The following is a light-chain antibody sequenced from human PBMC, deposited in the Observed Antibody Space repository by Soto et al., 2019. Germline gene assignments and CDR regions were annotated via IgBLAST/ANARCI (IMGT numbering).Light chain of an antibody. CDR2: GAS. J-gene: IGKJ5*01. CDR1: QSVGSNY. Sequence: ESVLTQSPDTLSLSPGERATLSCRASQSVGSNYLAWFQQKSGQAPRLVIYGASSRATGIPDRLSGSGSGTDFTLTISRLEPEDFAVYYCQQYAASPITFGQGTRLAI. V-gene: IGKV3-20*01. CDR3: QQYAASPIT.